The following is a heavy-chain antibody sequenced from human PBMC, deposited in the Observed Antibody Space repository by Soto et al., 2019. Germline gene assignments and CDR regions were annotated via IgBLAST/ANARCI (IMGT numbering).Heavy chain of an antibody. D-gene: IGHD6-6*01. J-gene: IGHJ6*02. V-gene: IGHV3-30-3*01. CDR3: ARAGDELVGNYYYGMDV. Sequence: GGSLRLSCAASGFTFSSYAMHWVRQAPGKGLEWVAVISYDGSNKYYADSVKGRFTISRDNSKNTLYLQMNSLRAEDTAVYYCARAGDELVGNYYYGMDVWGQGTTVTVSS. CDR1: GFTFSSYA. CDR2: ISYDGSNK.